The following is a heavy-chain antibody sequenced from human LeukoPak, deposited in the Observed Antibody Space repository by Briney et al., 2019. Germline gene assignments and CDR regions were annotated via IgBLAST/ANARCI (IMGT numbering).Heavy chain of an antibody. J-gene: IGHJ6*02. D-gene: IGHD3-10*01. CDR2: ISDSGGTT. CDR3: AKDLGLRAYHYYGMDV. V-gene: IGHV3-23*01. Sequence: GGSLRLSCAASGFTFSSYAMSWVRHAPGEGLEWVSAISDSGGTTYYADSVKGRFTISRDNSKNTLYLQMNSLRAEDTAVYYCAKDLGLRAYHYYGMDVWGQGTTVTVSS. CDR1: GFTFSSYA.